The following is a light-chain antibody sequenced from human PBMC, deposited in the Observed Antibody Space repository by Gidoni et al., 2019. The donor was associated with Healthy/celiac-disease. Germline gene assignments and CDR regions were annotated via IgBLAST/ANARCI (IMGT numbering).Light chain of an antibody. Sequence: QSALTQPASVSGSPGQSITISCTGTSSDVGGYNYVSWYQQHPGKAPKLMIYEVSNRPSGVSPRFSGSTSGNTASLTISGLQAEDEADYSCSSYTSSSTWVFGGGTKLTVL. CDR3: SSYTSSSTWV. V-gene: IGLV2-14*01. CDR2: EVS. CDR1: SSDVGGYNY. J-gene: IGLJ3*02.